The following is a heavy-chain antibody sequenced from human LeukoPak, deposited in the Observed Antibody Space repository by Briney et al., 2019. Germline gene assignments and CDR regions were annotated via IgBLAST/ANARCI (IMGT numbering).Heavy chain of an antibody. CDR1: GGSISSYY. CDR3: AGTTVTTSNYYYYGMDV. CDR2: IYYSGST. D-gene: IGHD4-17*01. V-gene: IGHV4-59*01. Sequence: PSETLSLTCTVSGGSISSYYWSWIRQPPGKGLEWIGYIYYSGSTNYNPSLKSRVTISVDTSKNQFSLKLSSVTAADTAVYYCAGTTVTTSNYYYYGMDVWGQGTLVTVSS. J-gene: IGHJ6*02.